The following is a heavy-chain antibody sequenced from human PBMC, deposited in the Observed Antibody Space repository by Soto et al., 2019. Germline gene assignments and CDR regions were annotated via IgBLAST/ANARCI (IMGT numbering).Heavy chain of an antibody. CDR2: ISWNSCNK. D-gene: IGHD3-9*01. CDR3: AKEAGLVRFFDWLSNGLDV. Sequence: EVQLVESGGDLVQPGRSLRLSCAASGFTFDDYAMHWVRQAPGKGLEWVSGISWNSCNKGYADSVKGRFTISRDNAKNFLYLEMNSLRAEDTALYYCAKEAGLVRFFDWLSNGLDVWGQGTAVTVS. CDR1: GFTFDDYA. J-gene: IGHJ6*02. V-gene: IGHV3-9*01.